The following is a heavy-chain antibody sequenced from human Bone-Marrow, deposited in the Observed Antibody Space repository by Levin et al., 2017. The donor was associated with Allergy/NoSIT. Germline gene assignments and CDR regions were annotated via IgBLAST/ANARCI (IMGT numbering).Heavy chain of an antibody. CDR1: EIIFSTYA. CDR3: ARDLWSSSSAPFDH. V-gene: IGHV3-21*01. D-gene: IGHD6-6*01. CDR2: ISASGTDT. Sequence: PGGSLRLSCVVSEIIFSTYAMTWVRQAPGKGLEWVSSISASGTDTYYADSLRGRFTISRDNSKNSLYLEMNSLRAEDTAFYYCARDLWSSSSAPFDHWGQGTVVTVSS. J-gene: IGHJ4*02.